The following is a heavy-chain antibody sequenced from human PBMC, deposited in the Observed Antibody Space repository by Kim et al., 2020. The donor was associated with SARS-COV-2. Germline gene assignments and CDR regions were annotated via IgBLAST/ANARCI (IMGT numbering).Heavy chain of an antibody. CDR3: ASYPRFDY. V-gene: IGHV3-30*04. Sequence: GGSLRLSCAASGFTFSSYAMHWVRQAPGKGLEWVAVISYDGSNKYYADSVKGRFTISRDNSKNTLYLQMNSLRAEDTAVYYCASYPRFDYWGQGTLVTVSS. CDR2: ISYDGSNK. D-gene: IGHD3-16*02. CDR1: GFTFSSYA. J-gene: IGHJ4*02.